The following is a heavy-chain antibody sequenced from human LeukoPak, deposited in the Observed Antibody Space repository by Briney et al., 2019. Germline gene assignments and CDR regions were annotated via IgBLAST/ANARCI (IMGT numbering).Heavy chain of an antibody. Sequence: SETLSLTCTVSGGSISSGSYYWSWIRQPAGKGLEWIGRIYTSGSTNYNPSLKSRVTISVDTSKNQFSLKLSSVTAADTAVYYCARVTSSSPGGWYYYMDVWGKGTTVTVSS. J-gene: IGHJ6*03. V-gene: IGHV4-61*02. CDR3: ARVTSSSPGGWYYYMDV. CDR1: GGSISSGSYY. CDR2: IYTSGST. D-gene: IGHD6-6*01.